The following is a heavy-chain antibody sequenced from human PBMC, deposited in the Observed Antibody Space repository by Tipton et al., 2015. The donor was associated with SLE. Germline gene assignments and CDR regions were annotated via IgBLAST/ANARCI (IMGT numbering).Heavy chain of an antibody. Sequence: TLSLTCTVSGVSISDHYWTWIRQPPGKGLEWLAYVFYSGSSNFNRAHYNPSLMGRVTISVDTSKNQFSLHLTSVTSADTAVYYCAGVSRDAFEIWGQGTMVTVSS. J-gene: IGHJ3*02. CDR1: GVSISDHY. CDR2: VFYSGSS. V-gene: IGHV4-59*11. D-gene: IGHD5/OR15-5a*01. CDR3: AGVSRDAFEI.